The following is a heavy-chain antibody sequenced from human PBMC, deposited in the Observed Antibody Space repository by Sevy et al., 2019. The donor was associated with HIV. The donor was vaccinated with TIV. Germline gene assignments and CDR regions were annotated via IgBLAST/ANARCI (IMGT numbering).Heavy chain of an antibody. Sequence: SETLSLTCTVSGGSITSLYWNWIRQPPGKGLEWIANIYYNGHINYNPSLQSRVTLSLDTPKNQFSLRLSSVTAADTAMYYCAGENAWGRGYSWGQGTLVTVSS. V-gene: IGHV4-59*11. J-gene: IGHJ4*02. D-gene: IGHD1-26*01. CDR3: AGENAWGRGYS. CDR2: IYYNGHI. CDR1: GGSITSLY.